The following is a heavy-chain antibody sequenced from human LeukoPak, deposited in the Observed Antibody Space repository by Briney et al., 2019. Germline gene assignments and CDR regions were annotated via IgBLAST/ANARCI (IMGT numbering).Heavy chain of an antibody. J-gene: IGHJ4*02. CDR2: ISSSSSYI. Sequence: GGSLRLSCAASGFTFSTYSMNWVRQAPGKGLEWVSSISSSSSYIYYADSVQGRFTISRDNAKNSLYLQMNSLRAEDTAVYYCATSRAGATRDFDYWGQGTLVTVSS. CDR3: ATSRAGATRDFDY. V-gene: IGHV3-21*01. CDR1: GFTFSTYS. D-gene: IGHD1/OR15-1a*01.